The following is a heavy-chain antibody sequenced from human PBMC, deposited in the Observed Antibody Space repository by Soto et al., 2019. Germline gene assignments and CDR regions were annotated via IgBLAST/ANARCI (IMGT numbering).Heavy chain of an antibody. CDR1: GFTFTDHA. CDR2: TSSNGDRT. V-gene: IGHV3-23*01. J-gene: IGHJ4*02. Sequence: SLRLSCAVSGFTFTDHAMTWVRQAPGKGLEWVSTTSSNGDRTFYADSVKGRFTVSTDRTNNTLYLQMNSLRADDTAVYFCARPPLYSNGGYFDSWGQGTLVTVSS. CDR3: ARPPLYSNGGYFDS. D-gene: IGHD6-19*01.